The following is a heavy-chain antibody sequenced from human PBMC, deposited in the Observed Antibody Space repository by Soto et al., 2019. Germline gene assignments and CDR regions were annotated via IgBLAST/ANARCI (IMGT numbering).Heavy chain of an antibody. V-gene: IGHV1-18*01. CDR3: ARASAGALDDF. CDR1: GYIFTNYG. CDR2: ISGYNGYP. D-gene: IGHD6-13*01. Sequence: QVQLVQSGAEVRKPGASVNVSCKTSGYIFTNYGVAWVRQAPGQGLELVAWISGYNGYPKHTQKFQGRVTVTTDTTTRTGYMELRNLIAHDTAVYYCARASAGALDDFWGQGTRVTVSS. J-gene: IGHJ4*02.